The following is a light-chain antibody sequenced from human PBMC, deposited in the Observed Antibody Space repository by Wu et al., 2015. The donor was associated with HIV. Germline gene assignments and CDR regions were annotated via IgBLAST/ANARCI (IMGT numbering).Light chain of an antibody. V-gene: IGKV1-27*01. CDR3: QKYNTAPWT. CDR2: AAS. J-gene: IGKJ1*01. Sequence: VGDXSHTHVXGSXXLSFLAGISRNQGNLLVLIYAASTLQSGVPSRFSGSGSGTDFTLTISSLQPEDVATYYCQKYNTAPWTFGQGTKVEMK. CDR1: XXLSF.